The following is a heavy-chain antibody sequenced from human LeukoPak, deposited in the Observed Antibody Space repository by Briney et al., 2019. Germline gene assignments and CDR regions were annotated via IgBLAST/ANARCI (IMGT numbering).Heavy chain of an antibody. CDR2: IWYDGSNK. CDR1: GFTFSSYG. J-gene: IGHJ6*03. D-gene: IGHD4-23*01. V-gene: IGHV3-33*01. CDR3: ARGNGPAVTYYYYYMDV. Sequence: GGSLRLSCAASGFTFSSYGMHWVRQAPGKGLEWVAVIWYDGSNKYYADSVKGRFTISRDNSKNTLYLQMNSLRAEDTAVYYCARGNGPAVTYYYYYMDVWGKGTTVTVSS.